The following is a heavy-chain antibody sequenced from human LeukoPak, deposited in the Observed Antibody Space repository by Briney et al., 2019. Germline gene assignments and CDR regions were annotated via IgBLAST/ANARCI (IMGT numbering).Heavy chain of an antibody. D-gene: IGHD2-2*01. CDR2: IYPGDSDT. J-gene: IGHJ3*02. CDR1: GYSFTSYW. V-gene: IGHV5-51*01. Sequence: GESLKISCKGSGYSFTSYWIGWVRQMPGKGLEWMGIIYPGDSDTRYSPSFQGQVTISADKSISTAYLQWSSLKASDTAIYYCARRGYCSGTNCRPYAFGIWGQGTMVTVSS. CDR3: ARRGYCSGTNCRPYAFGI.